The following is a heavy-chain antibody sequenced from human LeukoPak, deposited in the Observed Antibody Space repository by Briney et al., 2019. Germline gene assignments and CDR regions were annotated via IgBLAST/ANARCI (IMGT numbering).Heavy chain of an antibody. Sequence: SETLSLTCTVSGGSISSYYWSWIRQPPGKGLEWIGYIYYSGSTNYNPSLKSRVTISVDTSKNQFSLKLYSVTAADTAVYYCARGVEMATIGPYYFDYWGQGTLVTVSS. CDR3: ARGVEMATIGPYYFDY. CDR2: IYYSGST. CDR1: GGSISSYY. J-gene: IGHJ4*02. D-gene: IGHD5-24*01. V-gene: IGHV4-59*01.